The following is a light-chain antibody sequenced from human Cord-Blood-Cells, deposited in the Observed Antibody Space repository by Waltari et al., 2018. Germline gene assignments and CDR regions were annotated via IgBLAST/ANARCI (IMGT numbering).Light chain of an antibody. CDR3: SSYAGSNNVG. CDR1: SSDVGGYNY. V-gene: IGLV2-8*01. Sequence: QSALTQPPSASGSPGQSVTISCTGTSSDVGGYNYVSWYQQHPGKAPKLMIYEVSKRPSGVPYRFSGSKSGNTASLTVSGLQAEDEADYYCSSYAGSNNVGFGGGTKLTVL. J-gene: IGLJ2*01. CDR2: EVS.